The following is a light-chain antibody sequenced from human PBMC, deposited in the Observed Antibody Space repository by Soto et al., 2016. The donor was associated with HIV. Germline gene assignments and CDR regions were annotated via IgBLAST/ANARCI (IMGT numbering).Light chain of an antibody. Sequence: DIQMTQSPAAKSVSIGDRLTITCRASHDIGRSLAWFHQKPGQAPERLIFSAVKLQRGVSLRFSGNGTGTDFSLTVSDLQSADFGYFFSVSNIDSSRGRFAQGT. V-gene: IGKV1-17*03. CDR2: SAV. CDR3: VSNIDSSRGR. J-gene: IGKJ2*03. CDR1: HDIGRS.